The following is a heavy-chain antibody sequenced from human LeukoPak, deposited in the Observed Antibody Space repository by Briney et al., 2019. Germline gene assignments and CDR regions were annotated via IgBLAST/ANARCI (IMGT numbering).Heavy chain of an antibody. Sequence: SETLSLTCAVYGGSFSGYYWSWIRQPPGKGLEWIGEINHSGGTNYNPSLKSRVTISVDTSKNQFSLKLSPVTAADTAVYYCARDRDYWGQGTLVTVSS. CDR3: ARDRDY. V-gene: IGHV4-34*01. CDR1: GGSFSGYY. J-gene: IGHJ4*02. CDR2: INHSGGT.